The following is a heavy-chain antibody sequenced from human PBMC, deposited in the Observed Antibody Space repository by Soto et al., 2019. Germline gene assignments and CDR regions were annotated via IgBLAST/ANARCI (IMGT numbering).Heavy chain of an antibody. J-gene: IGHJ4*02. D-gene: IGHD1-26*01. CDR1: GGSISSYY. Sequence: PSETLSLTCTVSGGSISSYYWSWIRQPPGKGLEWIGYIYYSGSTNYNTSLKSRVTISLNTSKNQFTLKLSSVTAADTAVYYCARSSGSYSTEFDYWGQGTRVTVSP. V-gene: IGHV4-59*01. CDR3: ARSSGSYSTEFDY. CDR2: IYYSGST.